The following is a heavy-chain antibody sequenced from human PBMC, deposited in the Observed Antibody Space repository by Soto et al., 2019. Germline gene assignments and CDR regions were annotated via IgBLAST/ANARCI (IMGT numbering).Heavy chain of an antibody. D-gene: IGHD3-10*01. CDR2: ISGSGGST. CDR3: AIVHGSGSYNNFPDY. V-gene: IGHV3-23*01. Sequence: EVQLLESGGGFVQPGGSLGLSCAASGFPFSSYAMTWVRQAPGKGLEWVSLISGSGGSTYYADSVKGRFTISRDNSRDTLYLQMNSLRAEDTAVYYCAIVHGSGSYNNFPDYWGQGTLVTVSS. J-gene: IGHJ4*02. CDR1: GFPFSSYA.